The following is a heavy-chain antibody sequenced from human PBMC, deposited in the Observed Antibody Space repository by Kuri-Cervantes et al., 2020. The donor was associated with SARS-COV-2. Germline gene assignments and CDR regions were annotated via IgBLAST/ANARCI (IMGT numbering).Heavy chain of an antibody. CDR2: ISSSGSTI. Sequence: GESLKISCAAAEFTFGDYAMNWVRQAPGKGLAWVSYISSSGSTIYYDDCVKGRFTISRDNAKNSQYLQMNSLRAEDTAFYYCARNDWDRFSGYYFDYWGQGTLVTVSS. J-gene: IGHJ4*02. CDR3: ARNDWDRFSGYYFDY. V-gene: IGHV3-48*03. CDR1: EFTFGDYA. D-gene: IGHD1-1*01.